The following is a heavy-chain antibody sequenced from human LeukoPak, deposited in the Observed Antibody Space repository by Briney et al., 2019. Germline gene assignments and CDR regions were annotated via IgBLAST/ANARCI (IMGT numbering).Heavy chain of an antibody. V-gene: IGHV3-30*18. CDR3: AKGPSSSSWYFGYYFDY. CDR2: ISYDGSNK. CDR1: GFTFSSYG. Sequence: GGSLRLSCAASGFTFSSYGMHWVRQAPGKGLEWVAVISYDGSNKYYADSVKGRFTISRDNSKNTLYLQMNSLRAEDTAVYYCAKGPSSSSWYFGYYFDYWGQGTLVTVSS. D-gene: IGHD6-13*01. J-gene: IGHJ4*02.